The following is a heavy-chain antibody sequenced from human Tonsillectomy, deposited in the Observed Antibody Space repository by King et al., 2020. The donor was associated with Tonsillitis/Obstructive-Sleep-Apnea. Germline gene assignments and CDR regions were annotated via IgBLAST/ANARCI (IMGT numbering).Heavy chain of an antibody. CDR2: ISYDGSNK. V-gene: IGHV3-30*18. J-gene: IGHJ5*02. CDR1: GFTFSSYG. D-gene: IGHD2-2*02. CDR3: AKDDRHSSSTSGYSNGPWES. Sequence: VQLVESGGGVVQPGRSLRLSCAASGFTFSSYGMHWVRQAPGKGLEWVALISYDGSNKHYRDSVKGRFTISRDNSNNTLYLQMNTLRAEDTAVYYCAKDDRHSSSTSGYSNGPWESWGQGTLVTVSS.